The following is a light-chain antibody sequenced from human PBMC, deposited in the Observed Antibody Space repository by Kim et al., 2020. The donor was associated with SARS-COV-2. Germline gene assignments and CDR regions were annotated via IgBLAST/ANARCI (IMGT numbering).Light chain of an antibody. CDR3: NSRDSNDNVV. CDR2: GKN. Sequence: VALGPKVRITSQGDSLRSYYATWYQQKPGQASIVVIYGKNNRPSGIPDRISGYSSGNTASLTITGTQAGDEADYYCNSRDSNDNVVFGGGTQLTVL. V-gene: IGLV3-19*01. J-gene: IGLJ2*01. CDR1: SLRSYY.